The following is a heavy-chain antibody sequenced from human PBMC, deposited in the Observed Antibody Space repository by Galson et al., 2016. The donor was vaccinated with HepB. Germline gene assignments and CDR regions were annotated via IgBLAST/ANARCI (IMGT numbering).Heavy chain of an antibody. CDR2: ISKDGSNK. D-gene: IGHD3-16*01. Sequence: SLRLSCAASGFTFSSYVMHWVRQAPDKGLEWVAVISKDGSNKYHADSVKGRFTISRDNSKNTLYLQMNSLRTEDTAVFYCVRNSITGGFDYWGQGTLVTVSS. CDR1: GFTFSSYV. J-gene: IGHJ4*02. V-gene: IGHV3-30*04. CDR3: VRNSITGGFDY.